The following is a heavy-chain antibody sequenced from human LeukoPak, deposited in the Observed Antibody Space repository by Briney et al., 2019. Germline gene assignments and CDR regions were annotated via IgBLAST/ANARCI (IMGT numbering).Heavy chain of an antibody. D-gene: IGHD3-10*01. J-gene: IGHJ4*02. V-gene: IGHV3-23*01. Sequence: GGSLRLFCAASGFTFSSYAMSWVRQAPGKGLEWVSAISGSGGSTYYADSVKGRFTISRDNSKNTLYLQMNSLRAEDTAVYYCAKVMTRTMVRGVPPSDYWGQGTLVTVSS. CDR1: GFTFSSYA. CDR3: AKVMTRTMVRGVPPSDY. CDR2: ISGSGGST.